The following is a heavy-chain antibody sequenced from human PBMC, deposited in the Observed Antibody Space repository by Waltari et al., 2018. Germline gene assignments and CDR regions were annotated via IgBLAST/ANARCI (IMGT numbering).Heavy chain of an antibody. CDR2: IYASGFT. D-gene: IGHD2-15*01. CDR3: AREGEYCSDGYCYSLDH. J-gene: IGHJ4*02. V-gene: IGHV4-61*02. CDR1: GGSINDPSYW. Sequence: QVQLQESGPGLVNPSQTLSLTCRVSGGSINDPSYWWSWLRQPAGKVLEWIGRIYASGFTNSSPTLASRLTISADTSKNQISLILTSVTAADTAVYYCAREGEYCSDGYCYSLDHWGQGTLVTVSS.